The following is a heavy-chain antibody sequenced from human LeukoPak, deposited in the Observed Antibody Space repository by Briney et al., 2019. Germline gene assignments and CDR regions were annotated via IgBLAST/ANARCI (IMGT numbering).Heavy chain of an antibody. CDR1: GGSISSHY. Sequence: PSETLSLTCAVAGGSISSHYWRWIRPPAGKGREWSGRIYISGSTNYNPSLKSRVTMSVDTSKNQFSLKLSSVTAADTAVYYCARDRSGVVVPAAIANWFDPWGQGTLVTVSS. CDR2: IYISGST. D-gene: IGHD2-2*01. CDR3: ARDRSGVVVPAAIANWFDP. V-gene: IGHV4-4*07. J-gene: IGHJ5*02.